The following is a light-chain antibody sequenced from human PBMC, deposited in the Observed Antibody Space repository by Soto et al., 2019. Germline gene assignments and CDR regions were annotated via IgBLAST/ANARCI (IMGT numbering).Light chain of an antibody. CDR1: SFNIGTYN. Sequence: QSVLTQPTSASGTPGQRVTISCSGSSFNIGTYNVNWYRQLPGTAPKLLIHNNNERPSGVPDRFSGSKSGTSASLAISGLQSEDEADYYCAAWDDSLTTYVFGIGTKVTVL. V-gene: IGLV1-44*01. J-gene: IGLJ1*01. CDR2: NNN. CDR3: AAWDDSLTTYV.